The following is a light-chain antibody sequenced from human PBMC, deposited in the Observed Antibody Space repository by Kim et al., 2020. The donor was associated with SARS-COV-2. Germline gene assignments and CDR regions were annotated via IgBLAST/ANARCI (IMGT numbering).Light chain of an antibody. CDR1: QSVRSS. J-gene: IGKJ4*01. CDR2: DAS. CDR3: QQYYTWSALT. V-gene: IGKV3D-15*01. Sequence: SPGERATLSCRASQSVRSSLAWYQQRPGQAPRLLNYDASIRATGVPARFTGSGSGTEFTLTISSLQSEDFAVYFCQQYYTWSALTFGGGTKVDIK.